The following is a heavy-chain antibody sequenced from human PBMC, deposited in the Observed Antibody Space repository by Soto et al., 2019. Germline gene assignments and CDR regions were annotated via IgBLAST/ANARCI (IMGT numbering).Heavy chain of an antibody. CDR2: IYSSGNT. Sequence: PSETLSLTCTVSSGSVSSGDYYWSWIRQSPEKGLEWIGCIYSSGNTYYNPSLESRVTISVDTSKNQFSLDLTSVTAADTAVYYCVSNALSHQYYGMDVWGQGTTVTVSS. CDR3: VSNALSHQYYGMDV. CDR1: SGSVSSGDYY. D-gene: IGHD4-4*01. V-gene: IGHV4-30-4*01. J-gene: IGHJ6*02.